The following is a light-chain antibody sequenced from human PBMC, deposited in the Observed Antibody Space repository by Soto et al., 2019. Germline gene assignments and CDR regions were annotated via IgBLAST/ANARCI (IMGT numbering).Light chain of an antibody. V-gene: IGKV1-33*01. Sequence: DIQMTQSPSSLSASVGDRVTITCQASQDISNSLNWYQKKPGKAPKLLIYDAVNLETGVPSRFSGSDAGPNFTFTISSLQPEDFATYYCQQSNSLPLTCGGGTAVDIK. CDR2: DAV. J-gene: IGKJ4*01. CDR3: QQSNSLPLT. CDR1: QDISNS.